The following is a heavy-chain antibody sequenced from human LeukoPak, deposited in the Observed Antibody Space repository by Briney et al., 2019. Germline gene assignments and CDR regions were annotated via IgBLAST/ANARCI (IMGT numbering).Heavy chain of an antibody. CDR3: ARGPGKLYYDILTGYPTNWFDP. V-gene: IGHV4-61*01. Sequence: PSETLSLTCTVSGGSVSSGSYYWSWIRQPPGKGLEWIGYIYYSGSTNYNPSLKSRVTISVDTSKNQFSLKLSSVTAADTAVYHCARGPGKLYYDILTGYPTNWFDPWGQGTLVTVSS. D-gene: IGHD3-9*01. J-gene: IGHJ5*02. CDR1: GGSVSSGSYY. CDR2: IYYSGST.